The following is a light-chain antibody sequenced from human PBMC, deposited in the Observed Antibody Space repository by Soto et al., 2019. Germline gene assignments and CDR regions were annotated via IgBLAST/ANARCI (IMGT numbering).Light chain of an antibody. J-gene: IGKJ4*01. V-gene: IGKV3-20*01. CDR1: QSVSSSF. Sequence: EIVLTQSPGTLSLSPGERATLSCRASQSVSSSFLAWYQQKPGQAPSLLIYGASSRATGIPDRFSGSGSGTDFTLTISRLEPEDVAVYYCQQYGSSPLTFGGGTKVEIK. CDR3: QQYGSSPLT. CDR2: GAS.